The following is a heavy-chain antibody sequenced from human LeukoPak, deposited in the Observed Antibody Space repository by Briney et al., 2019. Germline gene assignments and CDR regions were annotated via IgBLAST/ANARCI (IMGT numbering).Heavy chain of an antibody. CDR3: AKDYGGISGTSYYFDY. Sequence: WGSLRLSCAASGLTFSSYEMNWGRQAPGKGLEWVSYMSSSGSTRYYAASVKGRFTISRDNSKNTLYLQLNSLRAEDTAVYYCAKDYGGISGTSYYFDYWGQGTLVTVSS. CDR1: GLTFSSYE. CDR2: MSSSGSTR. V-gene: IGHV3-48*03. J-gene: IGHJ4*02. D-gene: IGHD4-23*01.